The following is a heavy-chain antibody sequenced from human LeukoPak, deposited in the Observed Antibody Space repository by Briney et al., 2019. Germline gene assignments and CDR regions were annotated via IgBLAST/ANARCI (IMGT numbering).Heavy chain of an antibody. D-gene: IGHD2-15*01. J-gene: IGHJ4*02. CDR1: GFTFSSYG. CDR3: AKGTARPSRYIVVVVAAFDY. Sequence: GRSLRLSCAASGFTFSSYGIHWVRQAPGKGLEWVSYITNSGTTIYYADSVKGRFTISRDNSKNTLYLQMNSLRAEDTAVYYCAKGTARPSRYIVVVVAAFDYWGQGTLVTVSS. CDR2: ITNSGTTI. V-gene: IGHV3-48*01.